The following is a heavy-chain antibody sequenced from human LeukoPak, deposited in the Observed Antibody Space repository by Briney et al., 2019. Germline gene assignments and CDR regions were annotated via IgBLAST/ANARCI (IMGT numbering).Heavy chain of an antibody. Sequence: GGSLRLSCAASGFTFSSYAMSWVRQAPGEGLEWVSAFSGRDDSTYYADSVKGRFTISRDNSKDTLYLQMNSLRAEDTAVYYCARDSSYGYWGQGTLVTVSS. CDR2: FSGRDDST. CDR3: ARDSSYGY. J-gene: IGHJ4*02. V-gene: IGHV3-23*01. D-gene: IGHD5-18*01. CDR1: GFTFSSYA.